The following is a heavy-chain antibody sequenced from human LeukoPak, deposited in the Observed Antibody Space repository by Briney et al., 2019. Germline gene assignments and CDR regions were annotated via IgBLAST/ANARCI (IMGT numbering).Heavy chain of an antibody. CDR2: ISYDGSNK. D-gene: IGHD2-15*01. J-gene: IGHJ4*02. Sequence: GGSLRLSCAASGFTFSSYAMHWVRQAPGKGLEWVAVISYDGSNKYYADSVKGRFTISRDNAKNSLYLQMNSLRAEDTAVYYCARDPPADSGAFDYWSQGTLVTVSS. CDR1: GFTFSSYA. V-gene: IGHV3-30-3*01. CDR3: ARDPPADSGAFDY.